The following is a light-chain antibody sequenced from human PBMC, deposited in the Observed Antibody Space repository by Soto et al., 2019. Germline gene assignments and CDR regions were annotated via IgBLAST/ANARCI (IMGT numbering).Light chain of an antibody. CDR1: SSDVGSYNL. V-gene: IGLV2-23*01. CDR3: CSYEGSSPS. CDR2: EGS. Sequence: QSALTQPASVSGSPGQSITISCTGTSSDVGSYNLVSWYQQHPGKAPKLMIYEGSKRPSGVSNRFSGSKSGNTASLTISGLQAEDEDDYYCCSYEGSSPSFGTGTKVT. J-gene: IGLJ1*01.